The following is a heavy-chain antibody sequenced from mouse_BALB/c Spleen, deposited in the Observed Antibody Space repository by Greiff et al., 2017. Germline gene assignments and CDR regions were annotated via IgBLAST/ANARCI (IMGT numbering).Heavy chain of an antibody. Sequence: EVKLVESGPGLVKPSQSLSLTCTVTGYSITSDYAWNWIRQFPGNKLEWMGYISYSGSTSYNPSLKSRISITRDTSKNQFFLQLNSVTTEDTATYYCARGDYYGTGDYWGQGTSVTVSS. CDR1: GYSITSDYA. CDR3: ARGDYYGTGDY. J-gene: IGHJ4*01. V-gene: IGHV3-2*02. D-gene: IGHD1-1*01. CDR2: ISYSGST.